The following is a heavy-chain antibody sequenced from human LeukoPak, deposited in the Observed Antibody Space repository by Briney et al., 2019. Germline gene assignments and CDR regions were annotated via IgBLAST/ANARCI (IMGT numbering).Heavy chain of an antibody. Sequence: GGSLRLSCAASGFTFSSYSMNWVRQAPGKGLEWVSSISSSSSYIYYADPVKGRFTISRDNAKNSLYLQMNSLRAEDTAVYYCAGGRGTSCYLYWGQGTLVTVSS. CDR1: GFTFSSYS. V-gene: IGHV3-21*01. CDR2: ISSSSSYI. D-gene: IGHD2-2*01. CDR3: AGGRGTSCYLY. J-gene: IGHJ4*02.